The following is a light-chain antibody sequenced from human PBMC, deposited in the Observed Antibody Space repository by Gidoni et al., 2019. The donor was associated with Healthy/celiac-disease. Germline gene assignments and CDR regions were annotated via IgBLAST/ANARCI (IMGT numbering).Light chain of an antibody. V-gene: IGKV3-20*01. CDR2: GAS. CDR1: QSVSSSY. CDR3: QQYGSSPNT. Sequence: MVLTQSPGTLSSSPAARATLSCRASQSVSSSYLDWYQQKPGQAPRLLIYGASSRATGIPDRFSGSGSGTDFTLTISRLEPEDFAVYYCQQYGSSPNTFGPGTKVEIK. J-gene: IGKJ3*01.